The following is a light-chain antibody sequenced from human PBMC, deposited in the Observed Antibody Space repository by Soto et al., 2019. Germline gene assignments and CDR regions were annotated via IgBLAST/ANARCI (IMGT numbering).Light chain of an antibody. J-gene: IGKJ1*01. V-gene: IGKV3-15*01. CDR3: QHYNTWLWT. Sequence: ETVMTQSPATLSVSPGERATLSCWASQSANSNLAWYQQKLGQAPRVLIYGASTRATGIPARFSGSGSETEFILTISSLQSEDSATYYCQHYNTWLWTFGQGTKVDIK. CDR1: QSANSN. CDR2: GAS.